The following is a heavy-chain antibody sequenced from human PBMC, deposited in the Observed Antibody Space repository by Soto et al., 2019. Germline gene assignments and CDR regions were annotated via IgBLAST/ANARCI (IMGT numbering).Heavy chain of an antibody. J-gene: IGHJ3*02. Sequence: GGSLRLSCAASGFTFSSYGMHWVRQAPGKGLEWVAVIWYDGSNKYYADSVKGRFTISRDNSKNTLYLQMNSLRAEDTAVYYCARESGPRAFDIWGQGTMVTVSS. CDR2: IWYDGSNK. V-gene: IGHV3-33*01. CDR3: ARESGPRAFDI. CDR1: GFTFSSYG.